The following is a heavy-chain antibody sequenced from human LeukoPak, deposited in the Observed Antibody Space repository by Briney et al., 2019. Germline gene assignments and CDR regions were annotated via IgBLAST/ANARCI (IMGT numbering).Heavy chain of an antibody. CDR3: AKDHPLSLAAVDY. J-gene: IGHJ4*02. V-gene: IGHV3-30*18. CDR1: GFTFSSYG. Sequence: PGGSLRLSCAASGFTFSSYGMHWVRQAPGKGLEWVAVISYDGSNKYYADSVKGRFTISRDNSKNTLYLQMNSLRAEDTAVYHCAKDHPLSLAAVDYWGQGTLVTVSS. D-gene: IGHD6-25*01. CDR2: ISYDGSNK.